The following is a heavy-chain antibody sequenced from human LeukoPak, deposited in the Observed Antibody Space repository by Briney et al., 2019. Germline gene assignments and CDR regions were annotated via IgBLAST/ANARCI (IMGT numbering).Heavy chain of an antibody. CDR3: ARVLLYSGYDPYYYYGMDV. D-gene: IGHD5-12*01. CDR1: GFTFSDYY. Sequence: GGSLGLSCAASGFTFSDYYMSWIRQAPGKGLEWVSYISSSSSYTNYADSVKGRFTISRDNAKNSLYLQMNSLRAEDTAVYYCARVLLYSGYDPYYYYGMDVWGQGTTVTVSS. CDR2: ISSSSSYT. V-gene: IGHV3-11*05. J-gene: IGHJ6*02.